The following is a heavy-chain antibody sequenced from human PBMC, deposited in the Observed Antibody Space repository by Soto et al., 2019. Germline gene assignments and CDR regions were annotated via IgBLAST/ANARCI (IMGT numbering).Heavy chain of an antibody. CDR3: ARGRQDYIWGSYGTSFDY. CDR1: GGSFSGYY. J-gene: IGHJ4*02. V-gene: IGHV4-34*01. D-gene: IGHD3-16*01. CDR2: INHSGST. Sequence: SETLSLTCAVYGGSFSGYYWSWIRQPPGKGLEWIGEINHSGSTNYNPSLKSRVTISVDTSKNQFSLKLSSVTAADTAVYYCARGRQDYIWGSYGTSFDYWGQGTLVTVSS.